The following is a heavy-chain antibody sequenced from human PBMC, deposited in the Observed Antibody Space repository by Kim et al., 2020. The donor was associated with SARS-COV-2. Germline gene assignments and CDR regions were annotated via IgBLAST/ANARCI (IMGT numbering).Heavy chain of an antibody. J-gene: IGHJ4*02. Sequence: KGRFSISRDNSKETLYLQMNSLSAEDTALYYCAGGGGAYCGDDCYRTFDYWGLGTLVTVSS. V-gene: IGHV3-66*01. CDR3: AGGGGAYCGDDCYRTFDY. D-gene: IGHD2-21*02.